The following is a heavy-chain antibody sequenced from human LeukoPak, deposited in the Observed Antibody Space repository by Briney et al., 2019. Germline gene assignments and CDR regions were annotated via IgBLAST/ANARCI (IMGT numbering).Heavy chain of an antibody. Sequence: ASVKVSCKASGFTFTDYYMHWVRQAPGQGLEWMGWINPNTGGTDYAQNFQGRVTLTRDTSMTTAYMDLSRLTSDDTAVYYCAPGGTGTTTTFFDYWGQGTLVTASS. J-gene: IGHJ4*02. D-gene: IGHD1-1*01. CDR2: INPNTGGT. CDR1: GFTFTDYY. V-gene: IGHV1-2*02. CDR3: APGGTGTTTTFFDY.